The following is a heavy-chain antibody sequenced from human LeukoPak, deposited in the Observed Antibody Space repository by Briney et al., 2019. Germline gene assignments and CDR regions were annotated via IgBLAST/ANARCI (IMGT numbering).Heavy chain of an antibody. D-gene: IGHD3-22*01. Sequence: PGGSLRLSCAASGFTFSSYDMHWVRQAPGKGLEWVAATVGSRPDTYHADSVKGRFTVSRDNSKNTLYLQMNSLRAEDTAVYYCARDWYYYDSSGYLDYWGQGTLVTVSS. J-gene: IGHJ4*02. CDR1: GFTFSSYD. V-gene: IGHV3-NL1*01. CDR3: ARDWYYYDSSGYLDY. CDR2: TVGSRPDT.